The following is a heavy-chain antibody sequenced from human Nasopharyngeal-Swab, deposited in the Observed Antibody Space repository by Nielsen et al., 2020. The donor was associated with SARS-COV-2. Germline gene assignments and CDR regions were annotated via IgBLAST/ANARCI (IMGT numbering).Heavy chain of an antibody. CDR2: IYYSGSS. Sequence: WIRQPPGKGLEWIGSIYYSGSSYYNPSLESRVTISVDTSKNQFSLKLSSVTAADTAVYYRARLRATVTTSYYYYYYMDVWGKGTTVTVSS. D-gene: IGHD4-11*01. J-gene: IGHJ6*03. CDR3: ARLRATVTTSYYYYYYMDV. V-gene: IGHV4-39*01.